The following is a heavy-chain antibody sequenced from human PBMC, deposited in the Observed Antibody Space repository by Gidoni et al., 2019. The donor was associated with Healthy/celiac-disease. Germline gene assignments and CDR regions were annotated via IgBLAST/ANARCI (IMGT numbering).Heavy chain of an antibody. CDR3: ARDRGLGYGDDFDY. D-gene: IGHD4-17*01. CDR2: IYYSGST. Sequence: VQLQESGPGLVKPSPTLSLTCTVSGVSISSGDYYWRWLRQPPGKGMEWIGYIYYSGSTYYNPSLKSRVTISVDTSKNQFSLKRSSVTAADTAVYYCARDRGLGYGDDFDYWGQGTLVTVSS. J-gene: IGHJ4*02. V-gene: IGHV4-30-4*01. CDR1: GVSISSGDYY.